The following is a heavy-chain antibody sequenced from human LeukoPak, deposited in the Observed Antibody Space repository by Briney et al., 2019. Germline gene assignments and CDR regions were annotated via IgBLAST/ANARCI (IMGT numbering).Heavy chain of an antibody. Sequence: SETLSLTCTVSGGSISTSRDYWGWIRQPPGKGLEWLGSDYYTGSTYYNPSLKSRVTISLDTSKNQFSLRLSSVTAADTGVYYCARLLMVYSTRDYWGQGTLVTVSS. V-gene: IGHV4-39*01. D-gene: IGHD2-8*01. CDR1: GGSISTSRDY. CDR2: DYYTGST. J-gene: IGHJ4*02. CDR3: ARLLMVYSTRDY.